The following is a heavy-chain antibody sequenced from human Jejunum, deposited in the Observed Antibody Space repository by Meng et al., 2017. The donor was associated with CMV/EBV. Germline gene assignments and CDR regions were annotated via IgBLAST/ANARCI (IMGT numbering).Heavy chain of an antibody. J-gene: IGHJ4*02. D-gene: IGHD3-10*01. CDR2: ITSSSTYI. CDR1: GFSFSSYE. Sequence: SGFSFSSYEFNWVRQAPGKGLEWVSSITSSSTYIYYADSAKGRFTISRDNSKNTLYLQMNSPRADDTAVYYCAKVAMIRGVVFDFWGQGTLVTVSS. CDR3: AKVAMIRGVVFDF. V-gene: IGHV3-21*04.